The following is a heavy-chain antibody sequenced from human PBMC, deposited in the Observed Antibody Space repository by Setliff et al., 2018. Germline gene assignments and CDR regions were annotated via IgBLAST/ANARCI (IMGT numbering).Heavy chain of an antibody. V-gene: IGHV3-66*01. D-gene: IGHD3-10*01. CDR3: ARDPPNVGYVTGRGYFYFGMAF. Sequence: GGSLRLSCAAHGFTVSTSYMSWVRQAPGKGLEWVATIYSGGSLFYAESVRGSFTISREPSKDTLSLQMDSLRVEDTAVYYCARDPPNVGYVTGRGYFYFGMAFWGHGNTVTVSS. J-gene: IGHJ6*02. CDR2: IYSGGSL. CDR1: GFTVSTSY.